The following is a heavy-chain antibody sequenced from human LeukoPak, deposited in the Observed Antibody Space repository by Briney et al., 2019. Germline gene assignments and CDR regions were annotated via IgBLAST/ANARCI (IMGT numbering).Heavy chain of an antibody. Sequence: ASVKVSCKASGYTFTSYGISWVRQAPGQGLEWMGWISAYNGNTNYAQKLQGRVTMTTDTSTSTAYMELSSLRSEDTAVYYCARSPRSSGWYGWWFDPWGQGTLVTVSS. CDR3: ARSPRSSGWYGWWFDP. D-gene: IGHD6-19*01. V-gene: IGHV1-18*01. CDR2: ISAYNGNT. CDR1: GYTFTSYG. J-gene: IGHJ5*02.